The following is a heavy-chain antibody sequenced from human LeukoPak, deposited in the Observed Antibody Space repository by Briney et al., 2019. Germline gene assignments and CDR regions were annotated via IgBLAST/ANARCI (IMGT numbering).Heavy chain of an antibody. V-gene: IGHV3-23*01. CDR3: AKAAAAPGSDF. D-gene: IGHD6-13*01. CDR2: VSGSGDRM. J-gene: IGHJ4*02. CDR1: GFTSSSYA. Sequence: GGSLRLSCAASGFTSSSYALNWVRQAPGKGLEWVATVSGSGDRMYHADSVKGRFTISRDNSKNTIYLQMNSLRAEDTALYYCAKAAAAPGSDFWGQGTLVTVSS.